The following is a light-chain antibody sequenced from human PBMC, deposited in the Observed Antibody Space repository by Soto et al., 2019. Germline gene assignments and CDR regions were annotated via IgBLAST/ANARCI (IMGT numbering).Light chain of an antibody. J-gene: IGLJ3*02. CDR2: DDS. V-gene: IGLV3-21*02. Sequence: SYELTQPPSVSVAPGQTARIPCGGNNIESKSVHWYQQKPGQAPVLVLYDDSDRPSGIPDRFSGSNSGNMATLTISGVEAGDEADYYCQVWDSTPAHWVFGGGTKVTVL. CDR1: NIESKS. CDR3: QVWDSTPAHWV.